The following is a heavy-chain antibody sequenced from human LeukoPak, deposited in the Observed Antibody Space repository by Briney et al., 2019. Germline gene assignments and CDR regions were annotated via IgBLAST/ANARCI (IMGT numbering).Heavy chain of an antibody. CDR2: IIGGGGTT. CDR1: GFTFRSYG. CDR3: AKEGCTSTSCYVPPHYYYMDV. V-gene: IGHV3-23*01. Sequence: GGTLRLSCAASGFTFRSYGMTWVRQAPGKGLEWVSSIIGGGGTTYYADSVKGRFIISRDNSKNTVFLQMNTLRAGDTARYYCAKEGCTSTSCYVPPHYYYMDVWGKGTTVTISS. D-gene: IGHD2-2*01. J-gene: IGHJ6*03.